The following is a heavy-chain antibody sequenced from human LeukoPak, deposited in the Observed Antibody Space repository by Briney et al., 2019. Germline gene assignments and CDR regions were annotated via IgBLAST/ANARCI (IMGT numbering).Heavy chain of an antibody. J-gene: IGHJ5*02. D-gene: IGHD6-19*01. CDR1: GYTFTNYD. CDR2: INPNSGGT. CDR3: AREIGYSSGWLDH. V-gene: IGHV1-2*02. Sequence: ASVKVSCKASGYTFTNYDINWVRQAPGQGLEWMGWINPNSGGTNYAQKFQGRVTMTRDTSISTAYMELSRLRSDDTAVYYCAREIGYSSGWLDHWGQGTLVTVSS.